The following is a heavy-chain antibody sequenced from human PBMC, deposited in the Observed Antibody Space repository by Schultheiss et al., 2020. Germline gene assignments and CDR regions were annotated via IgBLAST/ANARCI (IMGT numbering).Heavy chain of an antibody. Sequence: SVKVSCKASGGTFSSYAISWVRQAPGQGLEWMGGIIPIFGTANYAQKFQGRVTITADESTSTAYMELSSLRSEDTAVYFCARVRSSPDYYGMDVWGQGTTVTVSS. CDR3: ARVRSSPDYYGMDV. J-gene: IGHJ6*02. CDR2: IIPIFGTA. CDR1: GGTFSSYA. D-gene: IGHD6-13*01. V-gene: IGHV1-69*13.